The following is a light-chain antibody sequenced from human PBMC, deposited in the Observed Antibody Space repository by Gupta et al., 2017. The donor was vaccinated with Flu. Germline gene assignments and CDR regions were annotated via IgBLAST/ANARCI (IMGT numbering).Light chain of an antibody. CDR2: WAS. CDR3: QQYYSSPKT. Sequence: DIVMTQSPDSLAVSLGERATINCKSSQSVLYSSNSKNYLAWYQQKPGQPPKLLVSWASTRESGVPDRFSGSGSGTDFALTISNLQAEDVAVYFCQQYYSSPKTFGQGTKVEIK. CDR1: QSVLYSSNSKNY. V-gene: IGKV4-1*01. J-gene: IGKJ1*01.